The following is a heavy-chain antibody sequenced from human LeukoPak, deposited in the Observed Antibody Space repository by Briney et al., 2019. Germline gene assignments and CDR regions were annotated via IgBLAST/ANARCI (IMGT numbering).Heavy chain of an antibody. J-gene: IGHJ4*02. Sequence: GGSLRLSCAASGFTVSNNYMSWVRQAPGKGLEWVSVIYSGDNTYYVESVKGRFTISRDNSKNTLFPQMNRLRAEDTAVYYCAGRRVLDASFDYWGQGTLVTVSS. CDR2: IYSGDNT. D-gene: IGHD3-16*01. CDR1: GFTVSNNY. CDR3: AGRRVLDASFDY. V-gene: IGHV3-66*02.